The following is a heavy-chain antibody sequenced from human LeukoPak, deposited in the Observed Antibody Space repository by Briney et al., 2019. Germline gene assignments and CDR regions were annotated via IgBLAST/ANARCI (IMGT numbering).Heavy chain of an antibody. J-gene: IGHJ5*02. CDR3: AREEAMYYYDSSGYYSEWFDP. V-gene: IGHV4-59*12. Sequence: SETLSLTCTVSGGSISSYYWSWIRQPPGKGLEWIGYIYYSGSTNYNPSLKSRVTISVDTSKNQFSLKLSSVTAADTAVYYCAREEAMYYYDSSGYYSEWFDPWGQGTLVTVSS. CDR1: GGSISSYY. CDR2: IYYSGST. D-gene: IGHD3-22*01.